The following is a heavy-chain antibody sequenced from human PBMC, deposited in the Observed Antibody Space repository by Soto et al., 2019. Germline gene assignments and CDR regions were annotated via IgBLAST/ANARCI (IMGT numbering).Heavy chain of an antibody. CDR1: GFTFSSYS. CDR3: ARGPHRGQLVPAVGYEDV. D-gene: IGHD6-6*01. Sequence: GGSLRLSCAASGFTFSSYSMNWVRQAPGKGLEWVSSISSSSSYIYYADSVKGRFTISRDNAKNSLYLQMNSLRAEDTAVYYCARGPHRGQLVPAVGYEDVWGKGTTVTVSS. CDR2: ISSSSSYI. V-gene: IGHV3-21*01. J-gene: IGHJ6*04.